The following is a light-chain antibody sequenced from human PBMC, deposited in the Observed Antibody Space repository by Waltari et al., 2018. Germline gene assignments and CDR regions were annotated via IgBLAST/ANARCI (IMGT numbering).Light chain of an antibody. J-gene: IGKJ4*01. CDR3: QQRNKWPVT. V-gene: IGKV3-11*01. Sequence: DIVLTQSPAPLSLSPGERATLTCRASQSVANYLAWYQQKPGQAPRLLIYDVSNRATDIPARFSGSGFATDFTLTISDLKPEDIAVYYCQQRNKWPVTFGGGTKVEIK. CDR2: DVS. CDR1: QSVANY.